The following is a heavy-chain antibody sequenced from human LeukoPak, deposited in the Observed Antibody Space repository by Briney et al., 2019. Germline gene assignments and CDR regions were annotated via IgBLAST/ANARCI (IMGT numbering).Heavy chain of an antibody. CDR1: GFTFSSYA. CDR3: AKYGPQDSGSSHFDY. V-gene: IGHV3-23*01. Sequence: GGSLRLSCAASGFTFSSYAMSWVRQAPGKGLEWVSAIRDSGSSTHYADSVKGRFTTSRDNSKNTLFLQMNSLRAEDTAIFYCAKYGPQDSGSSHFDYWGQGALVTVSS. CDR2: IRDSGSST. D-gene: IGHD1-26*01. J-gene: IGHJ4*02.